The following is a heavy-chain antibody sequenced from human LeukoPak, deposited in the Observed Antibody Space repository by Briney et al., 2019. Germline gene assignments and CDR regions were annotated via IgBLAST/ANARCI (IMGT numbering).Heavy chain of an antibody. J-gene: IGHJ6*03. D-gene: IGHD3-10*01. Sequence: PGGSLRLSCAASGFTFSSYWMSWVRQAPGKGLEWVANIKQDGSEKYYVDSVKGRFAISRDNAKSSLYLQMNSLRAEDTAVYYCASLWFGELYYYYMDVWGKGTTVTVSS. CDR2: IKQDGSEK. CDR1: GFTFSSYW. V-gene: IGHV3-7*01. CDR3: ASLWFGELYYYYMDV.